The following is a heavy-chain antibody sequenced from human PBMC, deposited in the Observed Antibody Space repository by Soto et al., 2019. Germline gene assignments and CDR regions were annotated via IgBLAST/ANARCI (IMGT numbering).Heavy chain of an antibody. CDR3: ARDRFRASGAYYYYYGMGV. J-gene: IGHJ6*02. Sequence: ASVKVSCKASGYTFTSYGISWVRQAPGQGLEWMGWISAYNGNTNYAQKLQGRVTMTTDTSTSTAYMELRSLRSGDTAVYYCARDRFRASGAYYYYYGMGVGGQGTTVTVSS. D-gene: IGHD3-10*01. V-gene: IGHV1-18*01. CDR2: ISAYNGNT. CDR1: GYTFTSYG.